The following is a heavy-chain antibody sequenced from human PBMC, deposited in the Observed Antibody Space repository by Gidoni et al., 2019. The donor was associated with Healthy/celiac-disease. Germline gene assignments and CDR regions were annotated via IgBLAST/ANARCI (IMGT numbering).Heavy chain of an antibody. CDR1: GGTFRSYA. V-gene: IGHV1-69*01. J-gene: IGHJ3*02. Sequence: QVQLVPSGAEVKKPGSSVKVSCKASGGTFRSYAISWVRQAPGQGLEWMGGIIPIFGTANYAQKFQGRVTITADESTSTAYMELSSLRSEDTAVYYCARDHKETCGGGDCYAGGGGAFDIWGQGTMVTVSS. D-gene: IGHD2-21*01. CDR2: IIPIFGTA. CDR3: ARDHKETCGGGDCYAGGGGAFDI.